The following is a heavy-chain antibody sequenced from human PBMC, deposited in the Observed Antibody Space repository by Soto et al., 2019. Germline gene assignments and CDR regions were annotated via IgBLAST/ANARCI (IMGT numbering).Heavy chain of an antibody. CDR2: IDPSDSQT. CDR3: ARQIYDSDTGPNFQYYFDS. D-gene: IGHD3-22*01. V-gene: IGHV5-10-1*01. J-gene: IGHJ4*02. Sequence: GESLKISCKGSGYSLAGYWITWVRQKPGKGLEWMGRIDPSDSQTYYSPSFRGHVTVSVTKSITTVFLQWSSLRASDTAMYYCARQIYDSDTGPNFQYYFDSWGQGTPVTVSS. CDR1: GYSLAGYW.